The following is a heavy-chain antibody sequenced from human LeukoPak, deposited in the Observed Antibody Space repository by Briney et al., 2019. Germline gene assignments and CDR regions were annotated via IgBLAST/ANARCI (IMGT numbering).Heavy chain of an antibody. D-gene: IGHD6-13*01. CDR2: IKQDGSET. CDR3: AREMIAAAGEITFDY. Sequence: PGGSLRLSCGASGFTFTTYWMNWVRQAPGKGLEWVANIKQDGSETYYVDSVKGRFTISRDNDKNSVYLQMGSLRVEDTAVYYCAREMIAAAGEITFDYWGQGTLVTVSS. J-gene: IGHJ4*02. CDR1: GFTFTTYW. V-gene: IGHV3-7*01.